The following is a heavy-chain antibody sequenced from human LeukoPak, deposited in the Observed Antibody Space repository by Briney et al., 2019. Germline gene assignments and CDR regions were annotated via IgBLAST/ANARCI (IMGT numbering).Heavy chain of an antibody. Sequence: PGGSLSLSCAASGFTFSSYEMNWVRQAPGKGLEWVSYISSSGSTIYYADSVKGRFIIFRDNAKNSLYPQINLRNADEEAVYYCARDSLVIRYWGQGTLVTVSS. CDR3: ARDSLVIRY. CDR1: GFTFSSYE. J-gene: IGHJ4*02. V-gene: IGHV3-48*03. D-gene: IGHD3-9*01. CDR2: ISSSGSTI.